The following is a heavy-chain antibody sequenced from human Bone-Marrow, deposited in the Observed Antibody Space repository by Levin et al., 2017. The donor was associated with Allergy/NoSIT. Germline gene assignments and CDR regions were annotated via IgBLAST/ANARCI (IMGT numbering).Heavy chain of an antibody. CDR3: TRANTSPFDY. J-gene: IGHJ4*02. D-gene: IGHD2-2*01. Sequence: SGGSLRLSCAASGFPLSNYGMHWVRQAPGKGLEWVAIIWYDGSKKVYADSVRGRFTISRDTSKNTVYLQMNSLTAEDTAMYYCTRANTSPFDYWGRGTLVTVSS. V-gene: IGHV3-33*01. CDR1: GFPLSNYG. CDR2: IWYDGSKK.